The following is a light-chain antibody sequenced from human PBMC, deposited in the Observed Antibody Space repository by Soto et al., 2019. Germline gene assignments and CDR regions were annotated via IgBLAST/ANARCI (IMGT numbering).Light chain of an antibody. V-gene: IGLV2-18*02. J-gene: IGLJ1*01. CDR3: NSYTGSSTYV. CDR2: EVS. CDR1: SSDVGSYNR. Sequence: QSALTQPPSVSGSPGQSVAISCTGTSSDVGSYNRVSWYPQPPGAAPKLMIYEVSNRPSGVPDRFSGSKSGNTASLTISGLQAEDEADYYCNSYTGSSTYVFGTGTKVTVL.